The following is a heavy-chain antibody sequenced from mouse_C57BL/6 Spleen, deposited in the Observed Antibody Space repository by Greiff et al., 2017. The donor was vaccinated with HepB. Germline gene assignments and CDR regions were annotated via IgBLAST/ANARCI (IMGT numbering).Heavy chain of an antibody. V-gene: IGHV1-61*01. CDR2: IYPSDSET. D-gene: IGHD2-1*01. CDR3: AREGNRGFDY. J-gene: IGHJ2*01. CDR1: GYTFTSYW. Sequence: QVQLQQSGAELVRPGSSVKLSCKASGYTFTSYWMDWVKQRPGQGLEWIGNIYPSDSETHYNQKFKDKATLTVDKSSSTAYMQLSSLTSEDSAVYYCAREGNRGFDYWGQGTTLTVSS.